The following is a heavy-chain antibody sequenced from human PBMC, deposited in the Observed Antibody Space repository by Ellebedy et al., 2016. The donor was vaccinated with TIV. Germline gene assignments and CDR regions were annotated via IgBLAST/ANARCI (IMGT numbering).Heavy chain of an antibody. V-gene: IGHV3-11*01. CDR3: ARVRRGTSNPPEAQNYYYGMDV. CDR1: GFTFSDYY. CDR2: ISSSGSTI. J-gene: IGHJ6*02. D-gene: IGHD5-24*01. Sequence: GESLKISCAASGFTFSDYYMSWIRQAPGKGLEWVSYISSSGSTIYYADSVKGRFTISRDNAKNSLYLQMNSLRAEDTAVYYCARVRRGTSNPPEAQNYYYGMDVWGQGTTVTVSS.